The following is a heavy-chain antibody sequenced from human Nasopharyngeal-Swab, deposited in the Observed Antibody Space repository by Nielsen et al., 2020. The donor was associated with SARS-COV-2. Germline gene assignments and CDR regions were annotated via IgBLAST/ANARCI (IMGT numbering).Heavy chain of an antibody. D-gene: IGHD2-2*01. Sequence: GESLKISCAASGFTFSSYSMNWVRQAPGKGLEWVSSISSSSSYIYYADSVKGRFTISRDNAKNSLYLQMNSLRAEDTAVYYCAREYQLLAPLDYWGQGTLVTVPS. CDR3: AREYQLLAPLDY. J-gene: IGHJ4*02. V-gene: IGHV3-21*01. CDR2: ISSSSSYI. CDR1: GFTFSSYS.